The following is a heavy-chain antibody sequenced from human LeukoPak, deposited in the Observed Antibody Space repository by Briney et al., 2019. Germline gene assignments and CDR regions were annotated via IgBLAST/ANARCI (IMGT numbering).Heavy chain of an antibody. D-gene: IGHD3-9*01. CDR1: GFTFSTSG. CDR2: IWYDGSNK. CDR3: ARHYDILTDTEPGFEL. V-gene: IGHV3-33*01. J-gene: IGHJ2*01. Sequence: GRSLRLSCAASGFTFSTSGMHWVRQAPGKGLEWVAVIWYDGSNKYYADSVKGRLTISRDNSKNTLYLQMNSLRAEDTAVYYCARHYDILTDTEPGFELWGRGTLVTVSS.